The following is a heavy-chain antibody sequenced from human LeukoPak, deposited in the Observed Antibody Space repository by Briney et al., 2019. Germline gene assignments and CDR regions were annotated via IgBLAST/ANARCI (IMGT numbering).Heavy chain of an antibody. CDR1: RFTFDDHA. D-gene: IGHD2-2*01. Sequence: PGRSLRLSCAASRFTFDDHAMHWVRQAPGKGLEWVSGINWNSNTIGYADSVKGRFTISRDNAKNSLYLQMNSLRAEDTALYYCAKDITFAAMGGLDYWGQGTLVTVSS. J-gene: IGHJ4*02. CDR2: INWNSNTI. CDR3: AKDITFAAMGGLDY. V-gene: IGHV3-9*01.